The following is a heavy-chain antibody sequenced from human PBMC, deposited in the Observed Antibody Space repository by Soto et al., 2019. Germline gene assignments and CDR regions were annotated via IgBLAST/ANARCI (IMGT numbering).Heavy chain of an antibody. CDR3: ARGGGSSYYFDY. CDR1: GGSFSGYY. CDR2: SNHSGST. D-gene: IGHD1-26*01. V-gene: IGHV4-34*01. J-gene: IGHJ4*02. Sequence: SETLSLTCAVYGGSFSGYYWSWIRQPPGKGLEWIGESNHSGSTNYNQSLKSRVTISVDTSKNQFSLKLSSVTAADTAVYYCARGGGSSYYFDYWGQGTLVTVSS.